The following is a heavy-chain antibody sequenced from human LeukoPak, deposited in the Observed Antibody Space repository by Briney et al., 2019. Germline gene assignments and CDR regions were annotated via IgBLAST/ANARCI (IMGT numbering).Heavy chain of an antibody. J-gene: IGHJ4*02. CDR3: AKPVQGSTHVDY. CDR1: GFTFSSYA. D-gene: IGHD3-10*01. CDR2: ISGTAGNL. V-gene: IGHV3-23*01. Sequence: PGGSLRLSCAASGFTFSSYAMNWVRQAPGKGLEWVSVISGTAGNLYYSGSVRGRFTISRDNSKNTLYLQMNSLRAEDTAVYYCAKPVQGSTHVDYWGQGTVVTVSS.